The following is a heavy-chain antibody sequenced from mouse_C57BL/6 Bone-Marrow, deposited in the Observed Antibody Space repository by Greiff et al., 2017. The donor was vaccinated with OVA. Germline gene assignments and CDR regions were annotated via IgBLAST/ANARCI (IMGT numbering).Heavy chain of an antibody. CDR3: ARFTAVVARYFDV. D-gene: IGHD1-1*01. Sequence: VQLKQSGAELVKPGASVKLSCTASGFNIKDYYMHWVKQRNEQGLEWIGRIDPEDGETKYATKFQGKATITADTSTNTAYLLLSSLTSEDTAVYCCARFTAVVARYFDVWGTGTTVTVSS. CDR2: IDPEDGET. CDR1: GFNIKDYY. V-gene: IGHV14-2*01. J-gene: IGHJ1*03.